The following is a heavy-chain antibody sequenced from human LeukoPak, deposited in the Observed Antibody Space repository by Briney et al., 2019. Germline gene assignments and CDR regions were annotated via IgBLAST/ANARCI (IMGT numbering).Heavy chain of an antibody. J-gene: IGHJ4*02. CDR2: INPSGGST. V-gene: IGHV1-46*01. CDR1: GYTFTIYY. CDR3: ARQGSCYDY. D-gene: IGHD2-15*01. Sequence: GASVKVSFTASGYTFTIYYMHWVRQAPGQGGEWMGVINPSGGSTSYAQKFQGRVTMTRDTSTSTVYMELSSLRSEDTAVYYCARQGSCYDYWGQGTLVTVSS.